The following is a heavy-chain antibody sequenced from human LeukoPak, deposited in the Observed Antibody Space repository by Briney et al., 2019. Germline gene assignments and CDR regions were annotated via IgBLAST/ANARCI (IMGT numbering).Heavy chain of an antibody. V-gene: IGHV3-64D*06. CDR2: ISRDGAGT. Sequence: GGSLRLSCSASGFSFSSSAMHWVRQAPGKGLENVSAISRDGAGTYYADSVKDRVTISRDNSKNTLYLQMSSLTPEDTAVYYCVKGVQGIRGSNSWEYFQHWGQGTLVTVSS. D-gene: IGHD3-10*01. J-gene: IGHJ1*01. CDR3: VKGVQGIRGSNSWEYFQH. CDR1: GFSFSSSA.